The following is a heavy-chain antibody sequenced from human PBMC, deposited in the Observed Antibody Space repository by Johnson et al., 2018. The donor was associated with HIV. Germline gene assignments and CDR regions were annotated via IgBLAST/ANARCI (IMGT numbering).Heavy chain of an antibody. CDR3: ASALCTWGAFDI. Sequence: QVQLVESGGGVVQPGRSLRLSCAASGFTFSTYGMHWVRQAPGKGLQWVAVISHDGSNKYYADSVRGRFTISRDNSKNTLYLQMNSLRAEDTAVYYCASALCTWGAFDIWGQGTMVTVSS. CDR2: ISHDGSNK. D-gene: IGHD2-8*01. J-gene: IGHJ3*02. CDR1: GFTFSTYG. V-gene: IGHV3-30-3*01.